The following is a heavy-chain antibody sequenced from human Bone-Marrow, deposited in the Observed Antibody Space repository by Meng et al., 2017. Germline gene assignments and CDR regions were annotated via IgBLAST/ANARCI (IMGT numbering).Heavy chain of an antibody. CDR2: MNPNSGNT. CDR1: GYTFISYD. D-gene: IGHD5-12*01. CDR3: ARAPSWSGDDYDYFDY. V-gene: IGHV1-8*01. Sequence: ASVKVSCKASGYTFISYDINWMRQATGQGLEWMGWMNPNSGNTGYAQKFQGRVTMTRNTSISTAYMELSSLTSEDTAVYYCARAPSWSGDDYDYFDYWGQGTLVTVSS. J-gene: IGHJ4*02.